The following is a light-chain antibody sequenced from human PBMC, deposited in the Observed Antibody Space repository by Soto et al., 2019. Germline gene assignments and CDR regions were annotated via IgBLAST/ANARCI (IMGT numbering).Light chain of an antibody. CDR1: QSISSW. J-gene: IGKJ1*01. V-gene: IGKV1-5*01. Sequence: DIQMTQSPSTLSASVGDRVTITCRASQSISSWLAWYQQKPGKAPKLLIYDASSVESGVPSRFSGSGYGTEFTLTISSLQPDDFATYYCQPYNSYSWTFGQGTKVEIK. CDR2: DAS. CDR3: QPYNSYSWT.